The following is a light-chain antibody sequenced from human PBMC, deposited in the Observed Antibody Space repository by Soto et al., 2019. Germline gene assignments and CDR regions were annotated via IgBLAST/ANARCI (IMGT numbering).Light chain of an antibody. CDR3: QHYNTYPWT. J-gene: IGKJ1*01. CDR1: QGISSY. CDR2: KAS. V-gene: IGKV1-8*01. Sequence: AIRMTQSPSSLSASTGDRVTITCRASQGISSYLAWYQQKPGKAPKLLIYKASHLESGVPSRFSGSGSGTEFTLTISSLQPGDFATYYCQHYNTYPWTFGHGTKVDIK.